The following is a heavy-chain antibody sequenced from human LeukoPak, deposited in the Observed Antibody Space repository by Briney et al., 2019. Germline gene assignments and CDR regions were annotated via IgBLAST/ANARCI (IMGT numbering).Heavy chain of an antibody. CDR1: GFTFSSYS. Sequence: GGSLIPSCAASGFTFSSYSMNWVRQAPGKGLEWVSSISSSSSYIYYADSVKGRFTISRDNAKNSLYLQMNSLRAEDTAVYYCARDPVEFYYDSSGFDYWGQGTLVTVSS. J-gene: IGHJ4*02. CDR2: ISSSSSYI. V-gene: IGHV3-21*01. CDR3: ARDPVEFYYDSSGFDY. D-gene: IGHD3-22*01.